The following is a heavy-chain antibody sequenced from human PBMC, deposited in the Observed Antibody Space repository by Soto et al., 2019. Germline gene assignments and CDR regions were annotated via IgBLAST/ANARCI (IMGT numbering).Heavy chain of an antibody. J-gene: IGHJ4*02. Sequence: SETLSLTCTVSGGSISSSSYYWGWIRQPPGKGLEWIGSIYYSGSTYYNPSLKSRVTISVDTSKNQFSLKLSSVTAADTAVYYCARPPLYGSGSYFGYWGQGTLVTVSS. CDR2: IYYSGST. CDR1: GGSISSSSYY. CDR3: ARPPLYGSGSYFGY. D-gene: IGHD3-10*01. V-gene: IGHV4-39*01.